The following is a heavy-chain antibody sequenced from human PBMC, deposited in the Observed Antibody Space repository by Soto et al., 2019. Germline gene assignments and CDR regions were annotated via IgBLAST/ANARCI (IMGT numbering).Heavy chain of an antibody. Sequence: GGSLRLSCAASGFTFGTYAMNWVRQAPGKGLEWVSGISGSGGSTYYTDSVKGRFTISRDNSKNTLYLQMNSLRADDTAVYHCAKNQGVELVPLATVDWFDPWGQGSVVTVSS. J-gene: IGHJ5*02. CDR3: AKNQGVELVPLATVDWFDP. V-gene: IGHV3-23*01. CDR2: ISGSGGST. D-gene: IGHD1-26*01. CDR1: GFTFGTYA.